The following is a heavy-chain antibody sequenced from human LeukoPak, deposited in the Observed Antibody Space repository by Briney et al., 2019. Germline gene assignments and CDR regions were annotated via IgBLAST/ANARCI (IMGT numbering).Heavy chain of an antibody. CDR3: ATLPYYCSSTSCYSRWGFDP. D-gene: IGHD2-2*02. CDR2: IIPIFGTA. J-gene: IGHJ5*02. V-gene: IGHV1-69*05. CDR1: GGTFSSYA. Sequence: SVKVSCKASGGTFSSYAISWVRQAPGQGLEWIGGIIPIFGTANYAQKFQGRVTITTDESTSTAYMELSSLRSEDTAVYYCATLPYYCSSTSCYSRWGFDPWGQGTLVTVSS.